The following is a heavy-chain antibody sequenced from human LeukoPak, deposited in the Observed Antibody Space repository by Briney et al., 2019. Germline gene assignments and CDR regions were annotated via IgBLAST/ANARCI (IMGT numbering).Heavy chain of an antibody. Sequence: PSETLSLTRTVSGGSISSYYWSWIRQPAGKGLEWIGRIYTSGSTNYNPSLKSRVTISVDKSKNQFSLKLSSVTAADTAVYYCARDLSGCSGGSCRAAYYYYYMDVWGKGTTVTVSS. CDR2: IYTSGST. J-gene: IGHJ6*03. CDR1: GGSISSYY. CDR3: ARDLSGCSGGSCRAAYYYYYMDV. V-gene: IGHV4-4*07. D-gene: IGHD2-15*01.